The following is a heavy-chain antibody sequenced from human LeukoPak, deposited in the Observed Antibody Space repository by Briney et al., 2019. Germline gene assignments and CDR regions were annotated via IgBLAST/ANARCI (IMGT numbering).Heavy chain of an antibody. CDR2: ISGSGGST. V-gene: IGHV3-23*01. CDR1: GFTFSSYA. CDR3: AKDLFPRSVVVLPDAFDI. J-gene: IGHJ3*02. D-gene: IGHD2-2*01. Sequence: GGSLRLSCAASGFTFSSYAMSWVRQAPGKGLEWVSAISGSGGSTYYADSVKGRFTISRDNSKNTLYLQMNSLRAEDTAVYYCAKDLFPRSVVVLPDAFDIWGQGTTVTVSS.